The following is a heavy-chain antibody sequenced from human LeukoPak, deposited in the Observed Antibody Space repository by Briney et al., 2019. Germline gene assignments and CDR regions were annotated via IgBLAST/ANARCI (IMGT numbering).Heavy chain of an antibody. V-gene: IGHV1-2*02. Sequence: GASVTVSCKASGYTFSVHYMHWIRQAPGQGLEWMGWINPNNGVTNYAQKFQGRVTMTRDTSINTAYMELSRLRSDDTAVYYCARVYRGPDYWGQGTLVTVSS. D-gene: IGHD3-10*01. CDR1: GYTFSVHY. J-gene: IGHJ4*02. CDR3: ARVYRGPDY. CDR2: INPNNGVT.